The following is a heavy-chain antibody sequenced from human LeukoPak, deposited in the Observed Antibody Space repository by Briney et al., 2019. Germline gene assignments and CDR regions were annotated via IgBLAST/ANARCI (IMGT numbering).Heavy chain of an antibody. Sequence: GGSLRLSCAASGFTFSSYARSWVRQAPGKGLEWVSAISGSGGSTYYADSVKGRFTISRDNSKNTLYLQMNSLRAEDTAVYYCAKEPRQTSCGYYDWDYWGQGTLVTVSS. CDR2: ISGSGGST. CDR3: AKEPRQTSCGYYDWDY. V-gene: IGHV3-23*01. CDR1: GFTFSSYA. D-gene: IGHD5-18*01. J-gene: IGHJ4*02.